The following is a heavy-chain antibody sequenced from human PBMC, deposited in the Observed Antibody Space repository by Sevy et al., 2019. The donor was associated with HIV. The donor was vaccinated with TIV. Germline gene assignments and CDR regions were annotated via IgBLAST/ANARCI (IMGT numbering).Heavy chain of an antibody. CDR1: GGSISSYY. CDR2: IYTSGST. Sequence: SETLSLTCTVSGGSISSYYWSWIRQPAGKGLEWIGRIYTSGSTNYNPSLKSRVTMSVDTSKNQYSLKLSSVAAADTAVYYCARLIAAAGSFDYWGQGTLVTVSS. D-gene: IGHD6-13*01. CDR3: ARLIAAAGSFDY. J-gene: IGHJ4*02. V-gene: IGHV4-4*07.